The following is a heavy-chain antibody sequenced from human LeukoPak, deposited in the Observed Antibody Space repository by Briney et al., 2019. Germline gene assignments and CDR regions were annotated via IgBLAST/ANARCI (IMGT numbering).Heavy chain of an antibody. CDR1: GFTFSSYA. CDR3: AKEYVAARSPYYFDY. V-gene: IGHV3-23*01. J-gene: IGHJ4*02. Sequence: GGSLRLSSAASGFTFSSYAMSWVRQAPGKGLEWVSAISGSGGSTYYADSVKGRFTISRDNSKNTLYLQMNSLRAEDTAVYYCAKEYVAARSPYYFDYWGQGTLVTVSS. CDR2: ISGSGGST. D-gene: IGHD6-6*01.